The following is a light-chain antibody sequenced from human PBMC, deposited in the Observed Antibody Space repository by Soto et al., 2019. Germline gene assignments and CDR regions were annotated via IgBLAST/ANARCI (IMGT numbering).Light chain of an antibody. CDR1: SSDVGSYNL. Sequence: QSALTQPASVSGSPGQSITISCTGTSSDVGSYNLVSWYRQHPGKAPKLMIYEVSKRPSGVSNRFSGSKSGNTASLTISGLQAEDEADYYCCSYAGSSTDVVFGGGTKVTVL. J-gene: IGLJ2*01. CDR3: CSYAGSSTDVV. V-gene: IGLV2-23*02. CDR2: EVS.